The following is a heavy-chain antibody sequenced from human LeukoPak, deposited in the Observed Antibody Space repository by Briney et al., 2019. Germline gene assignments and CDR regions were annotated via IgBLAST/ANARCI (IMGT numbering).Heavy chain of an antibody. V-gene: IGHV3-21*01. Sequence: GGSLRLSCAASGFTFSSYSMNWVRQAPGKGLEWVSSISSSSSYIYYADSVKGRFTISRDNAKNSLYLQMNSLRAEDTAVYYCARADPYYDFWSGQNNWFDPWGQGTLATVSS. CDR1: GFTFSSYS. CDR3: ARADPYYDFWSGQNNWFDP. CDR2: ISSSSSYI. J-gene: IGHJ5*02. D-gene: IGHD3-3*01.